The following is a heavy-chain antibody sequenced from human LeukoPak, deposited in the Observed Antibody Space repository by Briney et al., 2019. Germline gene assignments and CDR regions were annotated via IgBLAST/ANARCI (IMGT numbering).Heavy chain of an antibody. CDR2: IIPIFGTA. D-gene: IGHD2-2*01. Sequence: GASVKVSCKASGGTFSSYAISWVRQAPGQGLEWMGGIIPIFGTANYAQKFQGRVTITADESTSTAYMELSSLRSEDTAVYYCARARSDIVVVPAAFNYYYYYYMDVWGKGTTVTVSS. V-gene: IGHV1-69*13. CDR1: GGTFSSYA. CDR3: ARARSDIVVVPAAFNYYYYYYMDV. J-gene: IGHJ6*03.